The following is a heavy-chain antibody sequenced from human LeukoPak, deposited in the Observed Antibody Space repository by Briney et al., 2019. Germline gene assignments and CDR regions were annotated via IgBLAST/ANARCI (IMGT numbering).Heavy chain of an antibody. V-gene: IGHV1-46*01. CDR2: INPSGGST. CDR3: ARDSYYYGSGSYNGEPFDF. Sequence: ASVKVSCKASGYTFTSYYMHWVRQAPGQGLEWMGIINPSGGSTSYAQKFQGRVTMTTDTSTSTAYMELRSLRSDDTAVYYCARDSYYYGSGSYNGEPFDFWGQGTLVTVSS. CDR1: GYTFTSYY. J-gene: IGHJ4*02. D-gene: IGHD3-10*01.